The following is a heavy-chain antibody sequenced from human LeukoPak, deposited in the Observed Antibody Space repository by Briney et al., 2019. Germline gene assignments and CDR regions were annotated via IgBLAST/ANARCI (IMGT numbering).Heavy chain of an antibody. V-gene: IGHV3-23*01. CDR2: IGTSGGDI. D-gene: IGHD7-27*01. CDR3: ARDPNWGSGY. Sequence: PGGSLRLSCAASGFTFSNYVMIWVHQAPGKGLEWVSIIGTSGGDIHYADSVKGRFSISRDNSKNTLSLQMNSLRVDDTAVYYCARDPNWGSGYWGQGTLVTVSS. CDR1: GFTFSNYV. J-gene: IGHJ4*02.